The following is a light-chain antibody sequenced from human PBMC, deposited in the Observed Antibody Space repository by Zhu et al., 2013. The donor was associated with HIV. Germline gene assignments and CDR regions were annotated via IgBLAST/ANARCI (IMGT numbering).Light chain of an antibody. J-gene: IGKJ2*01. CDR3: QQRSKWPPFT. CDR2: GVS. CDR1: QSVNSRY. V-gene: IGKV3D-20*02. Sequence: DIVLTQSPGTLSLSPGERATLSCRASQSVNSRYLAWYQQKPGQAPRLLIYGVSTRATGIPDRFTASGSGTDFTLTISSLEPEDFTVYYCQQRSKWPPFTFGQGTKLEIK.